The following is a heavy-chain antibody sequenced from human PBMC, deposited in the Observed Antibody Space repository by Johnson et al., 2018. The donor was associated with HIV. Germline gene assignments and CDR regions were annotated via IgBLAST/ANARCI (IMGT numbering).Heavy chain of an antibody. CDR1: GFTFSSYG. CDR3: AKDGSGDVRGAFDI. J-gene: IGHJ3*02. Sequence: QVQLVESGGDVVQPGGSLRLSCVASGFTFSSYGMHWVRQAPGKGLEWVAFIRYDGSNKYYADSVKGRFTISRDNSKNTLYLQMNSLRAEDTAVYYCAKDGSGDVRGAFDIWGQGTMVTVSS. D-gene: IGHD3-10*02. V-gene: IGHV3-30*02. CDR2: IRYDGSNK.